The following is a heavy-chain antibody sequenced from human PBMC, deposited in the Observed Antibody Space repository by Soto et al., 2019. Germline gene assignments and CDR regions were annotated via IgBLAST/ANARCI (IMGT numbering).Heavy chain of an antibody. Sequence: SETLSLTCTVSGCSISSGGYYWSWIRQHPGKGLEWIGYIYYSGSTYYNPSLKSRVSISVDTSKNQFSLKLSSVTAADTAVYYCAREYSSGWYVAFDIWGQGTMVTVSS. J-gene: IGHJ3*02. CDR1: GCSISSGGYY. V-gene: IGHV4-31*03. D-gene: IGHD6-19*01. CDR3: AREYSSGWYVAFDI. CDR2: IYYSGST.